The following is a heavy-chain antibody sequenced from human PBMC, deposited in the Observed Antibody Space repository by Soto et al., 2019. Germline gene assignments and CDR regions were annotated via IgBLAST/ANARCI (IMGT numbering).Heavy chain of an antibody. D-gene: IGHD5-12*01. J-gene: IGHJ6*02. CDR2: ISPDNGNT. CDR3: ARALGYSGYAGMDV. V-gene: IGHV1-18*01. CDR1: GYTFTIYG. Sequence: GASVKVSCKAPGYTFTIYGINWVRQAPGQGLEWMGWISPDNGNTNYAQKLQGRVTMTTDTSTSTAYMELRSLRSDDTAVYYCARALGYSGYAGMDVWGQGTTVTVSS.